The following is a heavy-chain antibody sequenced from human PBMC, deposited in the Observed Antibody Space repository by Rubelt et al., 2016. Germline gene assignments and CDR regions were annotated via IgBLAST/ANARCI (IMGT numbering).Heavy chain of an antibody. D-gene: IGHD3-10*01. V-gene: IGHV3-30*02. CDR3: TTDYGYFDY. Sequence: QVQLVESGGGVVQPGGSLRLSCAASGFTFSFHGMHWVRQAPGKGLEWVAFIRFGGSNKYYADSVKGRFTISRDNSKNTLYLQMNSLKTEDTAVYYCTTDYGYFDYWGQGTLVTVSS. J-gene: IGHJ4*02. CDR2: IRFGGSNK. CDR1: GFTFSFHG.